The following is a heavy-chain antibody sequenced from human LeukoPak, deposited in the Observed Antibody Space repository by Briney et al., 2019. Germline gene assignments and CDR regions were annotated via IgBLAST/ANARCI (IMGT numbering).Heavy chain of an antibody. D-gene: IGHD3-22*01. CDR3: ASEGYYDSSGSLGTYFDY. V-gene: IGHV1-2*02. CDR1: GYTFTGYY. CDR2: INPNSGGT. Sequence: ASVKVSCKASGYTFTGYYMHWVRQAPGQGLEWMGWINPNSGGTNYAQKFQGRVTMTRDTSISTAYMELSRLRSDDTAVYYCASEGYYDSSGSLGTYFDYWGQGTLVTVSS. J-gene: IGHJ4*02.